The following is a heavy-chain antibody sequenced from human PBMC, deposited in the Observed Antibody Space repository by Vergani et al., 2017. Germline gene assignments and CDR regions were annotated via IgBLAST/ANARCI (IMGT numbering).Heavy chain of an antibody. V-gene: IGHV3-7*01. CDR2: IKQDGSEK. CDR3: ARAPGGNYYDSSGYYYYYGMDV. J-gene: IGHJ6*02. Sequence: VQLVESGGGVVQPGGSLRLSCAASGFTFRNYGMHWVRQAPGKGLEWVANIKQDGSEKYYVDSVKGRFTISRDNAKNSLYLQMNSLRAEDTAVYYCARAPGGNYYDSSGYYYYYGMDVWGQGTTVTVSS. D-gene: IGHD3-22*01. CDR1: GFTFRNYG.